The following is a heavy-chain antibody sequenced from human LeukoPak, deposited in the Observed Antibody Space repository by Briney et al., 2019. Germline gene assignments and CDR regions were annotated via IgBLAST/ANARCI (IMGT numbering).Heavy chain of an antibody. CDR2: IYPADSDI. J-gene: IGHJ5*02. CDR3: ARQEYCSGGSCYTWFDP. Sequence: GESLKISCKGSGYSFTNYWIGWVRQLPGKGLEWMGIIYPADSDIRYSPSFQGQVTISADKSISTAYLQWSSLKASDTAMYYCARQEYCSGGSCYTWFDPWGQGTLVTVSS. CDR1: GYSFTNYW. D-gene: IGHD2-15*01. V-gene: IGHV5-51*01.